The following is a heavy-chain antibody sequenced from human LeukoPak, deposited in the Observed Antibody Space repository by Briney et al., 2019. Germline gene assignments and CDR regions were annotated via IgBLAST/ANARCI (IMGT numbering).Heavy chain of an antibody. Sequence: SETLSLTCTVAGGSISTYYWNWIRQPPGKGLEWIGYIYYSGTTNYNPSLKSRVSMPVDTSKNQFSLKLSSVTAADTAVYYCARADDKVYGSGSYYNVGYMDVWGKGTTVTVSS. CDR1: GGSISTYY. D-gene: IGHD3-10*01. CDR2: IYYSGTT. J-gene: IGHJ6*03. CDR3: ARADDKVYGSGSYYNVGYMDV. V-gene: IGHV4-59*01.